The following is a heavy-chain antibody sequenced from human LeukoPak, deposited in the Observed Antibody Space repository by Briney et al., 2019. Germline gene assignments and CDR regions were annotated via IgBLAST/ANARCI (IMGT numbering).Heavy chain of an antibody. J-gene: IGHJ5*02. V-gene: IGHV1-2*06. CDR3: ARGSMTTVTINWFDP. Sequence: ASVKVSCKASGYTFTGYYMHWVRQAPGQGLEWMGRINPNGGGTNYAQKFQGRVTMTRDTSISTAYMELSRLGSDDTAVYYCARGSMTTVTINWFDPWGQGTLVTVSS. D-gene: IGHD4-17*01. CDR2: INPNGGGT. CDR1: GYTFTGYY.